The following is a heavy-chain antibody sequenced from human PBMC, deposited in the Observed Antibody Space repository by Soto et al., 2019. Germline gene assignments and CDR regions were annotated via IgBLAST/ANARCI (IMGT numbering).Heavy chain of an antibody. CDR1: GGSISSGDYY. CDR2: IYYSGST. V-gene: IGHV4-30-4*01. CDR3: ARGADYVWGSYRYTLDY. J-gene: IGHJ4*02. D-gene: IGHD3-16*02. Sequence: SETLSLTCTVSGGSISSGDYYWSWIRQPPGKGLEWIGYIYYSGSTYYNPSLKSRVTISVDTSKNKFSLKLSSVTAADTAVYYCARGADYVWGSYRYTLDYWGQGTLVTVSS.